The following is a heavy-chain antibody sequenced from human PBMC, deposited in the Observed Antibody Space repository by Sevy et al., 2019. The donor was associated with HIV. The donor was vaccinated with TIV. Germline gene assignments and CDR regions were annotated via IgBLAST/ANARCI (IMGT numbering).Heavy chain of an antibody. V-gene: IGHV3-23*01. CDR3: AKLKATTVTSHYYFDY. Sequence: GGCLRLSCAASGFTFSSYAMSWVRQAPGKGLEWVSAISGSGGSTYYADSVKGRFTISRDNSKNTLYLQMNSLRAEDTAVYYCAKLKATTVTSHYYFDYWGQGTLVTVSS. D-gene: IGHD4-17*01. CDR2: ISGSGGST. J-gene: IGHJ4*02. CDR1: GFTFSSYA.